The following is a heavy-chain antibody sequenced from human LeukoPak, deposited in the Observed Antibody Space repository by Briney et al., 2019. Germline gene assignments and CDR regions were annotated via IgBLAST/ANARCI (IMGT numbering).Heavy chain of an antibody. CDR2: ISERGGST. Sequence: GGSLRLSCVVSGISLSNYAMTWVCQAPGKGLEWVSYISERGGSTTYADSVKGRFTISRDTSLNTLYLQMNILRAEDTAVYFCAKRGVVIRGILVIGYHQEAYHYDFWGQGVLVTVSS. CDR3: AKRGVVIRGILVIGYHQEAYHYDF. J-gene: IGHJ4*02. D-gene: IGHD3-10*01. CDR1: GISLSNYA. V-gene: IGHV3-23*01.